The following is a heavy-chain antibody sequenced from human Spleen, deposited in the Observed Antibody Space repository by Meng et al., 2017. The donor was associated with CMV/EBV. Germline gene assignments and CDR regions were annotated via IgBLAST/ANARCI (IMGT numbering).Heavy chain of an antibody. CDR2: INPKSGGT. V-gene: IGHV1-2*02. D-gene: IGHD2-21*02. CDR1: NY. J-gene: IGHJ6*02. Sequence: NYMHEVQKAPGQGLEWMGFINPKSGGTSYAQRFQGRVTLTSDRSISTVYVELSRLSSDDTAVYYCALRSDYCGGDCYVWYRYGMDVWGQGTTVTVSS. CDR3: ALRSDYCGGDCYVWYRYGMDV.